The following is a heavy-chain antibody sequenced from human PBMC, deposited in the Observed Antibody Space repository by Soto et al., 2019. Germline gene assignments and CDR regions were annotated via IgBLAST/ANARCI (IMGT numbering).Heavy chain of an antibody. CDR3: ARDRSEDAYGMDV. V-gene: IGHV4-61*08. D-gene: IGHD2-15*01. CDR2: IYYSGST. CDR1: GGSISSGGYY. J-gene: IGHJ6*02. Sequence: SETLSLTCTVSGGSISSGGYYWSWIRQHPGKGLEWIGYIYYSGSTNYSPSLKSRVTISVDTSKNQFSLKLSSVTAADTAVYYCARDRSEDAYGMDVWGQGTTVTVSS.